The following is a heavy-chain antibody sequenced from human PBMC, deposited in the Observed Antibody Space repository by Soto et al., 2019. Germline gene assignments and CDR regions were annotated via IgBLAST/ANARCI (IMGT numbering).Heavy chain of an antibody. CDR2: IKPKSGGT. Sequence: QVQLVQSGAEVKKPGASVNVSCKASGYTFTVYYMHWVRQAPGQGLEWMGWIKPKSGGTVYPQKVQGRVTTTRATSISTAYMAMTRLRSDDTAVYYCARDLAKGGGSAGFDYWGQGPLVTVSS. J-gene: IGHJ4*02. CDR3: ARDLAKGGGSAGFDY. V-gene: IGHV1-2*02. CDR1: GYTFTVYY. D-gene: IGHD1-26*01.